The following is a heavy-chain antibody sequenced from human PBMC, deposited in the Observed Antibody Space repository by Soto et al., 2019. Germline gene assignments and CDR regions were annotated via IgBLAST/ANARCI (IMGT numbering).Heavy chain of an antibody. D-gene: IGHD2-15*01. V-gene: IGHV1-18*01. Sequence: QVQLVQSGAEVKKPGASVKVSCKASGYTFTIFGISWVRQAPGQELEWMGWISAYNGKTNYVENLQGRVTMTTDTSTSPAYMELRSLRSDDTAVNYSARNHRGRTDAFDIWGQGTMVSVSS. CDR2: ISAYNGKT. CDR3: ARNHRGRTDAFDI. CDR1: GYTFTIFG. J-gene: IGHJ3*02.